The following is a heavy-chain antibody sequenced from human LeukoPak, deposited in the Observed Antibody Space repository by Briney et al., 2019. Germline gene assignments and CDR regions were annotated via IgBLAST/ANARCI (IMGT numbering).Heavy chain of an antibody. D-gene: IGHD5-12*01. V-gene: IGHV3-23*01. CDR2: ISGSGGST. Sequence: GGSLRLSCAASGFTFSSYAMSWVRQAPGKGLEWVSAISGSGGSTYYADSVKGRFTISRDNSKNTLYLQMNSLRAEDTAVYYCAKATGYGIVATIFDYWGQGTLVTASS. CDR1: GFTFSSYA. CDR3: AKATGYGIVATIFDY. J-gene: IGHJ4*02.